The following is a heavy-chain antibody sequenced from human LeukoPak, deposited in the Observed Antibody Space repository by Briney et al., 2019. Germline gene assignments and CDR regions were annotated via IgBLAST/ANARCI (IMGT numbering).Heavy chain of an antibody. V-gene: IGHV3-53*01. CDR3: ATNEDGYNYLDY. Sequence: GGSLRLSVAASGLPFRTNKITGSRQPPGKGLKWAPVIHSGGSTYYADSVKGRFTISRDNSKNTLYLQMNSLRAEDTAVYYCATNEDGYNYLDYWGQGTLVTVSS. D-gene: IGHD5-24*01. J-gene: IGHJ4*02. CDR2: IHSGGST. CDR1: GLPFRTNK.